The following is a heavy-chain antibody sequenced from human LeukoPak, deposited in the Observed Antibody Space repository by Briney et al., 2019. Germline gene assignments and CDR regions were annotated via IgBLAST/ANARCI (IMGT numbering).Heavy chain of an antibody. Sequence: GGSLRLSCAASGFTFSSYCMNWVRQAPGKGLEWVSSISSSSSYIYYADSVKGRFTISRDNAKNSLYLQMNSLRAEDTAVYYCATRGYSYGRAIDYWGQGTLVTVSS. CDR2: ISSSSSYI. J-gene: IGHJ4*02. CDR3: ATRGYSYGRAIDY. V-gene: IGHV3-21*01. CDR1: GFTFSSYC. D-gene: IGHD5-18*01.